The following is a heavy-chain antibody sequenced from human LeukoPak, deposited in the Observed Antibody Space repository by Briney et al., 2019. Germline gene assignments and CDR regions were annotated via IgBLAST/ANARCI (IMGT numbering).Heavy chain of an antibody. V-gene: IGHV3-23*01. Sequence: GGSLRLSCAASGFTFSSYAMSWVCQAPGKGLEWVSTISGSGSSSYFSDSVKGRFTISRDNSKNTLDLQMNSLRAEDTAVYYCAKRAHFTMSTDYFDYWGQGALVTVSS. D-gene: IGHD3-10*02. CDR2: ISGSGSSS. CDR3: AKRAHFTMSTDYFDY. CDR1: GFTFSSYA. J-gene: IGHJ4*02.